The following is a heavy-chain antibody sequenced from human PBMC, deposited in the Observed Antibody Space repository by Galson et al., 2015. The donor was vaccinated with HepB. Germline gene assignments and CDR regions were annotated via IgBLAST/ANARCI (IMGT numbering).Heavy chain of an antibody. Sequence: ETLSLTCAVYGGSFSGYYWSWIRQPPGKGLEWIGEINHSGSTNYNPSLKSRVTISVDTSKNQFSLKLSSVTAADTAVYYCARGISSGWHHFDYWGQGTLVTVSS. D-gene: IGHD6-19*01. J-gene: IGHJ4*02. CDR1: GGSFSGYY. CDR3: ARGISSGWHHFDY. V-gene: IGHV4-34*01. CDR2: INHSGST.